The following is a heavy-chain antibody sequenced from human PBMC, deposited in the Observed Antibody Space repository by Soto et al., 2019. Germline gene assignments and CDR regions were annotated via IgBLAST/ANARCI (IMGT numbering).Heavy chain of an antibody. V-gene: IGHV4-61*01. CDR2: VYYSGPT. Sequence: QVQLQESGPGLLKPSETLSLTCSVSGGSVSDKTYYWSWIRQPPGKRLEWIGYVYYSGPTNYNPSLKRRVTISVDLSKNRFSLLLSSVTTADTALYSCARTAAVLNTLLSRYFFDYWGQGTLVTVAS. J-gene: IGHJ4*02. CDR3: ARTAAVLNTLLSRYFFDY. D-gene: IGHD6-25*01. CDR1: GGSVSDKTYY.